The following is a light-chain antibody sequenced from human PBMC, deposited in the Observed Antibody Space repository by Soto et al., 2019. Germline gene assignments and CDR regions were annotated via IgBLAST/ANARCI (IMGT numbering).Light chain of an antibody. CDR1: QSVSSY. Sequence: EIVLTQSPATLSLSPGERATLSCRASQSVSSYLAWYQQKPGQAPRLLIYAASSRAIGIPDRFSGGGSGTDFTLTIGRLEPEDFAVFYCQQYGSSPQTFGQGTKVDIK. V-gene: IGKV3-20*01. CDR2: AAS. J-gene: IGKJ1*01. CDR3: QQYGSSPQT.